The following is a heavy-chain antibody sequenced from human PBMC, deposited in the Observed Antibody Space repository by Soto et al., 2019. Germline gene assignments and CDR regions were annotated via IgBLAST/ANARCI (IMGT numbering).Heavy chain of an antibody. Sequence: ASVKVSCKASGYTFTSCYMHWVRQAPGQGLEWMGIINPSGGSTSYAQKFQGRVTMTRDTSTSTVYMELSSLRSEDTAVYYCARGPADQLWSRLYYYYGMDVRGQGTTVTVSS. CDR2: INPSGGST. CDR1: GYTFTSCY. D-gene: IGHD5-18*01. V-gene: IGHV1-46*03. J-gene: IGHJ6*02. CDR3: ARGPADQLWSRLYYYYGMDV.